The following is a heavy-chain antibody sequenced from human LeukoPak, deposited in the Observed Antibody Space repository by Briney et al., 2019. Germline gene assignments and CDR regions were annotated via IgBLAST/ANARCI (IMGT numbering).Heavy chain of an antibody. CDR1: GFTLSSYG. D-gene: IGHD3-10*01. Sequence: GRSLRLSCAASGFTLSSYGMHWVRQAPGKGLEWVANIKQDGSEKYYVDSVKGRFTISRDNSKNTLYLQMNSLRAEDTAVYYCARDRVFDYWGQGTLVTVSS. J-gene: IGHJ4*02. CDR3: ARDRVFDY. CDR2: IKQDGSEK. V-gene: IGHV3-7*01.